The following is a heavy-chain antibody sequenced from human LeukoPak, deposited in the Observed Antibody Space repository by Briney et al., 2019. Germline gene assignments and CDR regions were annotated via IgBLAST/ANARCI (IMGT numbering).Heavy chain of an antibody. CDR2: ISYSGST. CDR1: GGSISSYY. V-gene: IGHV4-59*08. Sequence: SETLSLTCTVSGGSISSYYWSWIRQPPGKGLEWIGYISYSGSTNYNPSLKSRVTISVDTSKNQFSLKLSSVTAADTAVYYCARHVVAAADPFDYWGQGTLVTVSS. D-gene: IGHD6-13*01. CDR3: ARHVVAAADPFDY. J-gene: IGHJ4*02.